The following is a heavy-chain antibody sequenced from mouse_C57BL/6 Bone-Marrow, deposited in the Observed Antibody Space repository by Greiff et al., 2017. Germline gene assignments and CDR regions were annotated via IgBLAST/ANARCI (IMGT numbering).Heavy chain of an antibody. V-gene: IGHV1-64*01. J-gene: IGHJ3*01. CDR2: IHPNSGST. Sequence: QVQLQQPGAELVKPGASVKLSCKASGYTFTSYWMHWVKQRPGQGLEWIGMIHPNSGSTNYNEKFKSKATLTVDKSSSTAYMQLSSLTSEDSAVYYWARSGSSWFAYWGQGTLVTVSA. CDR3: ARSGSSWFAY. D-gene: IGHD1-3*01. CDR1: GYTFTSYW.